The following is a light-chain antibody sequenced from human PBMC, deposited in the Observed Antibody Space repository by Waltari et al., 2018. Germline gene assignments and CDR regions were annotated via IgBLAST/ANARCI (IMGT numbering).Light chain of an antibody. J-gene: IGLJ3*02. Sequence: QSALTQPASVSGSPGLSITISCTASSRDVITYNSVAWYQQLPNTAPRRLIYDARTRPSGISLRLSGSLAGNTASLTISGLQAEDEADYYCSSFTTSSTWVFGGGTKLTVL. CDR3: SSFTTSSTWV. CDR1: SRDVITYNS. V-gene: IGLV2-14*03. CDR2: DAR.